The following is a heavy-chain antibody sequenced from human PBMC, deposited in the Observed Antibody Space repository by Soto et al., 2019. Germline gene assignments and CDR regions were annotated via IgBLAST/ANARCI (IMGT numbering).Heavy chain of an antibody. Sequence: QLQLQESGPGLVKPSETLSLTCTVSGGSIRSFDYYWGWIRQPPGKRLEWIGSIYNSGDTYYNPSLKSRVTISVDTSKNRFSLYLSSVTAADTAMYYCARHRGGSYYPLDHCGQGTLVTVSS. CDR1: GGSIRSFDYY. CDR3: ARHRGGSYYPLDH. D-gene: IGHD1-26*01. J-gene: IGHJ4*02. CDR2: IYNSGDT. V-gene: IGHV4-39*01.